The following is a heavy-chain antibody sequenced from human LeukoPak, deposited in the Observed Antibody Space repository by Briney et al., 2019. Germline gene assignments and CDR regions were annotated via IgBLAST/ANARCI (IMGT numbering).Heavy chain of an antibody. CDR2: IKQDGSEK. CDR1: GFTFTNYG. D-gene: IGHD3-22*01. CDR3: ARGPYDSSGYYY. V-gene: IGHV3-7*05. Sequence: PGRSLRLSCAASGFTFTNYGMHWVRQAPGKGLEWVANIKQDGSEKYYVDSVKGRFTISRDNAKNSLYLQMNSLRAEDTAVYYCARGPYDSSGYYYWGQGTLVTVSS. J-gene: IGHJ4*02.